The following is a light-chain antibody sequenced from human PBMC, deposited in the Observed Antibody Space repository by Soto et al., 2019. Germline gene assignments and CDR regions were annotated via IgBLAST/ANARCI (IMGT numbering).Light chain of an antibody. Sequence: FKQSPRTLALSSGGKATLSCRASQSVSSSSLAWYVQKPGQTPRLLIYGASTRATGIPDRFSGSGSGTDFTLTISRLEPEDFAVYYCQQYDSSSATFGRGTRLEI. J-gene: IGKJ5*01. CDR3: QQYDSSSAT. V-gene: IGKV3-20*01. CDR1: QSVSSSS. CDR2: GAS.